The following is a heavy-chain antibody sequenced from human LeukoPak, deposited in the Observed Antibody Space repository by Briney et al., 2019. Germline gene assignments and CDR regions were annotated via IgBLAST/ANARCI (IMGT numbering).Heavy chain of an antibody. Sequence: GGSLRLSCAASGFSSVHYTMHWVRQAPGKGLEWVSLLSWNGVTTYYADSVKGRFTISRDNAKNSLYLQMNSLRAEDTAVYYCARGYSSSWYGGPSWFDPWGQGTLVTVSS. CDR1: GFSSVHYT. CDR2: LSWNGVTT. D-gene: IGHD6-13*01. CDR3: ARGYSSSWYGGPSWFDP. J-gene: IGHJ5*02. V-gene: IGHV3-43*01.